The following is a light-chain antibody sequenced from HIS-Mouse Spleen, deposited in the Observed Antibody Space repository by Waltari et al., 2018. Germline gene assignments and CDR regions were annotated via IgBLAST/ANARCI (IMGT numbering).Light chain of an antibody. CDR1: ALPKKS. J-gene: IGLJ2*01. V-gene: IGLV3-10*01. CDR3: YSTDSSGNHRV. CDR2: EDS. Sequence: SYERTQPPSVSVSPGQTARIPCPGDALPKKSAYGYQQKSGQAPVLVISEDSKRPSGIPESFSGSSSGTMATLTISGAQVEDEADYYCYSTDSSGNHRVFGGGTKLTVL.